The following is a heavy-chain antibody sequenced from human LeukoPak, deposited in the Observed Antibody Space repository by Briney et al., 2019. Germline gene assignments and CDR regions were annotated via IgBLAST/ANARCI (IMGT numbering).Heavy chain of an antibody. CDR1: GFTFSSYG. Sequence: GGSLRLSCAASGFTFSSYGMHWVRQAPGKGLEWVAVISYDGSNKYYADSVKGRFTISRDNAENSLYLQMNSLRAEDTAVYYCARGNTIFFYWGQGTLVTVSS. CDR3: ARGNTIFFY. D-gene: IGHD3-9*01. V-gene: IGHV3-30*03. J-gene: IGHJ4*02. CDR2: ISYDGSNK.